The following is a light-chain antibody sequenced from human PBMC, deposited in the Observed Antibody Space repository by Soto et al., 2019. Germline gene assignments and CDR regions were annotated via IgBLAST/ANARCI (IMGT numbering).Light chain of an antibody. CDR3: QQYHGFSRT. J-gene: IGKJ1*01. V-gene: IGKV1-5*01. Sequence: DIQMTQSPSTLSGSVGDRFAVTCRARESISDSLAWYQQKPGKAPDLLISDVSKLERGVASRFSGSGSGTEFTLTISSMQPDDLATYYCQQYHGFSRTFGQGTKVDIK. CDR1: ESISDS. CDR2: DVS.